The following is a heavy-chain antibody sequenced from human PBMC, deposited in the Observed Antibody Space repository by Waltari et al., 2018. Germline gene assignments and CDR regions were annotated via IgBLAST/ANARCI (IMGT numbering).Heavy chain of an antibody. Sequence: EVQLVESGGALVESGGSLRLSCAASGFTFSNAWMSWVRQAPGKGPEWVGRIKNKAEGRATDYAAPVKDRFTISRDDSKNILYLQMNDLKTEDTAVYYCASRIREVTIYGLDYWGQGTQVTVSS. J-gene: IGHJ4*02. CDR3: ASRIREVTIYGLDY. CDR2: IKNKAEGRAT. D-gene: IGHD3-10*01. CDR1: GFTFSNAW. V-gene: IGHV3-15*02.